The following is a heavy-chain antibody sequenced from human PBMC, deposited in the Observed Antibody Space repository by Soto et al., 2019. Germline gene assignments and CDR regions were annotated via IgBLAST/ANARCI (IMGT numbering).Heavy chain of an antibody. D-gene: IGHD3-10*01. CDR3: ARFYASGSYPYDY. Sequence: GASVKVSFKASGYTFTTYGISWLRQAPGQGLEWMGWISAYNGNTNYAQNLQGRVTMTTDTSTSTAYMELRSLRSDDTAVYYCARFYASGSYPYDYWGQGTLVTVS. J-gene: IGHJ4*02. CDR2: ISAYNGNT. CDR1: GYTFTTYG. V-gene: IGHV1-18*01.